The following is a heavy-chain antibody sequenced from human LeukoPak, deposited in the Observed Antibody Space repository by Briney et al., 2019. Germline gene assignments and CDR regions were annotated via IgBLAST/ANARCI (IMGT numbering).Heavy chain of an antibody. Sequence: PGGSLRLSCVASGLSFSSYAMSWVRQAPGKGLEWVSGLSGSGGTTNYADSAKGRFTISRDNSKNTLYMQMMSLRVEDTAVYYCAKVHNSSWYFDSWGQGTLVTVSS. V-gene: IGHV3-23*01. D-gene: IGHD6-13*01. J-gene: IGHJ4*02. CDR1: GLSFSSYA. CDR3: AKVHNSSWYFDS. CDR2: LSGSGGTT.